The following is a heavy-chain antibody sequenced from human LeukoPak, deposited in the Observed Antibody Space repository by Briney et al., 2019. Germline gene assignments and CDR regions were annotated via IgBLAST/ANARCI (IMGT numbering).Heavy chain of an antibody. V-gene: IGHV1-46*01. CDR2: INPSSCST. CDR1: GYTFTIYY. CDR3: ARGGSVYCSSTSCWASFDY. J-gene: IGHJ4*02. Sequence: GASVKVSFNSSGYTFTIYYMHWVRQPHGQGLEWMGIINPSSCSTSYAQKCQGRVTMTSDMSTSTVYMELSRLRSEDTAVYYCARGGSVYCSSTSCWASFDYWGQGTLVTVSS. D-gene: IGHD2-2*01.